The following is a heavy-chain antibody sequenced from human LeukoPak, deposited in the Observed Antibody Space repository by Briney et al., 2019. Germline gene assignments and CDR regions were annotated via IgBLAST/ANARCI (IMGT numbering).Heavy chain of an antibody. Sequence: PGGSLRLSCAASGFTFSSYWMHWVRQAPGKGLVRVSRINSDGSSTSYADSVKGRFTISRDNAKNTLYQQMNSLGAEDTAVYYCARAYYYDSSSYYRNHFDYWGQGTRVTVSS. CDR3: ARAYYYDSSSYYRNHFDY. CDR2: INSDGSST. J-gene: IGHJ4*02. D-gene: IGHD3-22*01. V-gene: IGHV3-74*01. CDR1: GFTFSSYW.